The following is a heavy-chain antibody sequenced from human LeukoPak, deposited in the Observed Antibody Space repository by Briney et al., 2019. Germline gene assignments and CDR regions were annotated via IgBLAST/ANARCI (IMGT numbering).Heavy chain of an antibody. CDR2: ISGDGSAT. J-gene: IGHJ5*02. CDR1: GFTFSTYW. CDR3: TRRVSATRWFDP. D-gene: IGHD2-15*01. Sequence: GGSLRLSCAASGFTFSTYWMHWVRQAPGEGLVWVSRISGDGSATIYADSVKGRFTISRDNAENTIYLQMNSLTVEDTAVYYCTRRVSATRWFDPWGQGTLVTVSS. V-gene: IGHV3-74*01.